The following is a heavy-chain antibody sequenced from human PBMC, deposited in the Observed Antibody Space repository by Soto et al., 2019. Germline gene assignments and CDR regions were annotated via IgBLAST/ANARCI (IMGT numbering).Heavy chain of an antibody. V-gene: IGHV3-23*01. CDR1: GFTFSSYA. CDR2: ISGSGGST. D-gene: IGHD1-1*01. Sequence: LRLSCAASGFTFSSYAMSWVRQAPGKGLEWVSAISGSGGSTYYADSVKGRFTISRDNSKNTLYLQMNSLRAEDTAVYYCATLYNSGTNYYYYYGMDVWGQGTTVTVSS. J-gene: IGHJ6*02. CDR3: ATLYNSGTNYYYYYGMDV.